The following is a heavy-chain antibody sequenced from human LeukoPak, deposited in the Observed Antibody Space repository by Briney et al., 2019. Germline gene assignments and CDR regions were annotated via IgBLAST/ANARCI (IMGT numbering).Heavy chain of an antibody. V-gene: IGHV1-46*01. CDR3: ARDEIYGSGENNWFDP. Sequence: ASVKVSCKASGYTFTSYYMHWVRQAPGQGLEWMGIINPSGGSTSYAQKFQGRVTMTRDTSTSTAYMELSSLRSEDTAVYYCARDEIYGSGENNWFDPWGQGTLVTVSS. J-gene: IGHJ5*02. CDR2: INPSGGST. CDR1: GYTFTSYY. D-gene: IGHD3-10*01.